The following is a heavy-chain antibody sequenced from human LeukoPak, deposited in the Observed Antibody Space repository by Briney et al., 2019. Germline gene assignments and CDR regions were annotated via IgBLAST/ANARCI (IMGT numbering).Heavy chain of an antibody. J-gene: IGHJ4*02. CDR3: ARHDAGGYSYGFDY. D-gene: IGHD5-18*01. V-gene: IGHV4-30-4*01. Sequence: SETLSLTCTVSGGSISSGDYYWSWIRQPPGKGLEWIGYIYYSGSTYYNPSLKSRVTISVDKSKNQFSLKLSSVTAAETAVYYCARHDAGGYSYGFDYWGQGTLVIVSS. CDR2: IYYSGST. CDR1: GGSISSGDYY.